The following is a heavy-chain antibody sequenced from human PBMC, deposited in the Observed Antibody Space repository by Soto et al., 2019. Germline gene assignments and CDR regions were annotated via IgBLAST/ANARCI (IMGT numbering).Heavy chain of an antibody. CDR2: ISSSSSTI. CDR3: ARLSDKGAYQLLWGYYYYYYMDV. D-gene: IGHD2-2*01. J-gene: IGHJ6*03. CDR1: GFTFSSYS. V-gene: IGHV3-48*01. Sequence: GGSLRLSCAASGFTFSSYSMNWVRQAPGKGLEWVSYISSSSSTIYYADSVKGRFTISRDNAKNSLYLQMNSLRAEDTAVYYCARLSDKGAYQLLWGYYYYYYMDVWGKGTTVTVSS.